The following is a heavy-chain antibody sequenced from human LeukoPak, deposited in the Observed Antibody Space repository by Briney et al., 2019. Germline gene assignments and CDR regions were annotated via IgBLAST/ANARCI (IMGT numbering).Heavy chain of an antibody. Sequence: SETLSLTCTVSGGSISSYYWSWIRQPPGKGLEWIGYIYYSGSTNYNPSLKSRVAISVDTSKNQFSLKLSSVTAADTAVYYCAREIRDGIDAFDIWGQGTMVTVSS. CDR3: AREIRDGIDAFDI. J-gene: IGHJ3*02. CDR1: GGSISSYY. CDR2: IYYSGST. D-gene: IGHD1-1*01. V-gene: IGHV4-59*01.